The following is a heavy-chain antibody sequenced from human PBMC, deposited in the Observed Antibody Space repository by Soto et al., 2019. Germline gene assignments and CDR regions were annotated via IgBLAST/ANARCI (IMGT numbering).Heavy chain of an antibody. J-gene: IGHJ4*02. CDR1: GFTLRSYS. CDR3: ARVRYSSSWLLFDY. V-gene: IGHV3-7*01. D-gene: IGHD6-13*01. CDR2: IKQDRSGK. Sequence: PGGSLRLSCAASGFTLRSYSMSWVRQAPGKGLEWVSNIKQDRSGKYYVDSVKGRFTISRDNSKNSLYLQMNSLRAEDTAVYYCARVRYSSSWLLFDYWGQGTLVTVSS.